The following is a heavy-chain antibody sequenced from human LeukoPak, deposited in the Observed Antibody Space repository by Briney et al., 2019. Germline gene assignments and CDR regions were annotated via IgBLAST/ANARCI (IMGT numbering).Heavy chain of an antibody. Sequence: PGGSLRLSCAASGVTVSSNYMSWVRQAPGKGLEWVSVIYSGGTTYYADSVKGRFTISRDNSKNTLYLQMNSLRAEDTAVYYCARGGTYTKFDPWGQGTLVTVSS. CDR1: GVTVSSNY. CDR2: IYSGGTT. CDR3: ARGGTYTKFDP. V-gene: IGHV3-53*01. D-gene: IGHD1-26*01. J-gene: IGHJ5*02.